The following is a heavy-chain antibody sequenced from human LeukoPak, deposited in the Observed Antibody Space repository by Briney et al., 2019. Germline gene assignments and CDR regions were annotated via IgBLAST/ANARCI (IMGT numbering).Heavy chain of an antibody. D-gene: IGHD3-9*01. CDR2: INHSGST. J-gene: IGHJ4*02. Sequence: PSETLSLTCAVYGGSFSGYYWSWIRQPPGKGLEWIGEINHSGSTNYNPSLKSRVTISVDRSKNQFSLKLSSVTAADTAVYYCARSLRYFDYFDYWGQGTLVTVSS. CDR1: GGSFSGYY. V-gene: IGHV4-34*01. CDR3: ARSLRYFDYFDY.